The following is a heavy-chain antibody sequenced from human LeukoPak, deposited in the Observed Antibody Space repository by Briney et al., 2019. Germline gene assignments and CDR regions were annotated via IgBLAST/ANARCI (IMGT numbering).Heavy chain of an antibody. CDR1: GFTFSAYA. J-gene: IGHJ4*02. V-gene: IGHV3-23*01. CDR2: ISGGGDST. CDR3: APIYYFGTSAYCL. D-gene: IGHD3-22*01. Sequence: GGSLRLSCAASGFTFSAYAMGWVRQAPGKGPEWVSAISGGGDSTYYEDSVKGRFTISRDNSRNTLHLQLSSLRDDDTAVYYCAPIYYFGTSAYCLWGQRTLVTVSS.